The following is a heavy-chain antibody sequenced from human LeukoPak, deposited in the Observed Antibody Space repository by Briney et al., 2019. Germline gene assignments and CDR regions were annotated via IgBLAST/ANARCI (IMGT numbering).Heavy chain of an antibody. V-gene: IGHV3-23*01. CDR2: ISGSGRST. CDR1: GFTYSNYA. D-gene: IGHD3-22*01. Sequence: GGSLRLSCAASGFTYSNYAMNWVRQAPGKGLEWVSVISGSGRSTYYADSVKGRFTISRDKSKNSLYLQMNSLRAEDTALYYCAKGYYYDSSGYYFYGLYDYWGQGTLVTVSS. CDR3: AKGYYYDSSGYYFYGLYDY. J-gene: IGHJ4*02.